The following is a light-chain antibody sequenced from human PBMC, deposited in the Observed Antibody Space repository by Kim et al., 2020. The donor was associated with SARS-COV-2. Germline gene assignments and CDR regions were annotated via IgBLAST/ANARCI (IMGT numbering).Light chain of an antibody. CDR3: QQSDNFPRT. J-gene: IGKJ1*01. V-gene: IGKV1-39*01. CDR2: NAS. Sequence: ASVGDRVTITCRASQSISNLLNWYQHKPGKAPKILISNASRLQGGVPSSFSGSGSGTEFTLTISSLQPEDFATYYCQQSDNFPRTFGRGTKVDIK. CDR1: QSISNL.